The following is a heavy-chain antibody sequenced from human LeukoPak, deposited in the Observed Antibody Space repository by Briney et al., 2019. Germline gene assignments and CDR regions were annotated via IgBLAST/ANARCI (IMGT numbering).Heavy chain of an antibody. CDR3: AKGGAWNGGHFDY. V-gene: IGHV3-23*01. CDR2: VSSNGGST. Sequence: GGSLRLSCEASGFTFNSYAMSWVRQAPGKGLEWVSGVSSNGGSTSYADSVKGRFTVSGDNSKNTLYLQMNSPRAEDTAVYYCAKGGAWNGGHFDYWGQGTLVTVSS. CDR1: GFTFNSYA. J-gene: IGHJ4*02. D-gene: IGHD1-1*01.